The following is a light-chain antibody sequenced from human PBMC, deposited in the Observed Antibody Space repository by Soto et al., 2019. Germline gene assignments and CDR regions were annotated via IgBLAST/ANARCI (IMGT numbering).Light chain of an antibody. CDR3: AAWDDSLNVVL. Sequence: QSVLTQPPSVSDAPRQRVSISCSGNTSNVGNNAVNWYQQLPGKTPKLLIYFDDLVPSGVSDRFSGSKSGTSASLAISGLQSGDEADYYCAAWDDSLNVVLFGGGTKLTVL. CDR1: TSNVGNNA. J-gene: IGLJ2*01. V-gene: IGLV1-36*01. CDR2: FDD.